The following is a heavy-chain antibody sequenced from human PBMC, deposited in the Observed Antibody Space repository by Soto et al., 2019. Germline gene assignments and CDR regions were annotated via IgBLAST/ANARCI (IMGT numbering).Heavy chain of an antibody. Sequence: XGTLRLTFTASGGTISSYSGSWIRQPPGKGLEWVGYICYSGSTNYNPTLTSRVSISVDTPKKQFSLKQSTVTAADTAVYYCARGRRELDYWGQGTLVTVSS. D-gene: IGHD1-1*01. V-gene: IGHV4-59*01. J-gene: IGHJ4*02. CDR3: ARGRRELDY. CDR2: ICYSGST. CDR1: GGTISSYS.